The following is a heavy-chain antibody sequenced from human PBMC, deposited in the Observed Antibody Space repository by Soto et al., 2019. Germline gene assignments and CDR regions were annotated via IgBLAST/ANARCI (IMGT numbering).Heavy chain of an antibody. CDR3: ARGRGSTGYLGREHYFDY. D-gene: IGHD3-16*01. Sequence: EVQMVEAGGGVVQPGGSLRLSCAASGFSVTNNYMNWVRQAPGKGLEWVSIIDIGGNTYYADSVKDRFTISRDDSKNTLYLQMDSRRPEDTAVYFCARGRGSTGYLGREHYFDYRGQGTLVTVS. CDR2: IDIGGNT. J-gene: IGHJ4*02. V-gene: IGHV3-66*01. CDR1: GFSVTNNY.